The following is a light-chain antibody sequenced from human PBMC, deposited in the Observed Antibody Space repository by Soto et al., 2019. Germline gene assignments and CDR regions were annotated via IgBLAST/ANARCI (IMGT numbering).Light chain of an antibody. Sequence: EIVMTQSPATLSVSPGERATLSCWASQSVTSNLAWYQQKLGRAPRLLVYAASTRATGIPGRFSGSGSGTEFTLTISSLQSEDFAVYYCQQYDQWPLTFGGGTRVEIK. CDR1: QSVTSN. CDR2: AAS. V-gene: IGKV3-15*01. J-gene: IGKJ4*01. CDR3: QQYDQWPLT.